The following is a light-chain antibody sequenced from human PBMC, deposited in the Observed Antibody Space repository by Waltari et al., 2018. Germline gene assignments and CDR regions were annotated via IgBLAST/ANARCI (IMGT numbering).Light chain of an antibody. J-gene: IGLJ7*01. Sequence: QSVLTQPPSVSAAPGQRVTISCPGGTPNMGQNFVSWYRQFPGTAPKLLIYEDSERPSGIPGRFSGSKSGTSATLDITGLQAGDEADYYCGTWDSSLSGAVFGGGTHLTVL. CDR3: GTWDSSLSGAV. CDR1: TPNMGQNF. CDR2: EDS. V-gene: IGLV1-51*02.